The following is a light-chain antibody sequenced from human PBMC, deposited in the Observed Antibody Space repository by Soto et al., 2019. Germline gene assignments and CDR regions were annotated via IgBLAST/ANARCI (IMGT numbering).Light chain of an antibody. CDR3: GSYTSSSNYV. V-gene: IGLV2-14*01. J-gene: IGLJ1*01. CDR1: IHYDF. CDR2: EVS. Sequence: QSVLTQPASVSGSPGQSITISCTGYIHYDFVSWYQQHPGKAPKLVIYEVSNRPSGTSDRFSGSKSGNTASLTISGLQTEDEADYYCGSYTSSSNYVFGTGTKVTVL.